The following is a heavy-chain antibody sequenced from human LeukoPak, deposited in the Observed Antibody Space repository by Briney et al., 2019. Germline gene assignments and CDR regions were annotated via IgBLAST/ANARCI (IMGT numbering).Heavy chain of an antibody. V-gene: IGHV4-34*01. CDR3: AQNWTDDWFDP. CDR2: INHSGST. D-gene: IGHD1-1*01. Sequence: PSETLSLTCAVYGGSFSGYYWSWIRQPPGKGLEWIGEINHSGSTNYNPSLKSRVTISVDTSKNQFSLKLSSVTAADTAVYYCAQNWTDDWFDPWGQGTLVTASS. CDR1: GGSFSGYY. J-gene: IGHJ5*02.